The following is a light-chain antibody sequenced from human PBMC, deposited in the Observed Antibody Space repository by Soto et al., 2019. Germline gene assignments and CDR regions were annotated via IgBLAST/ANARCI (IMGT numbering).Light chain of an antibody. CDR2: RDN. V-gene: IGLV1-44*01. J-gene: IGLJ1*01. Sequence: QSVLTQPPSASGTPGQRVTISCSGSRSNIGSNTVNWYQQVRGTAPKVVIFRDNQRPSGVSDRFSGSRSGTSASLAISGLRSEDEADYYCAAGGTAGDDGLSSPFYVFGTGTKVTVL. CDR1: RSNIGSNT. CDR3: AAGGTAGDDGLSSPFYV.